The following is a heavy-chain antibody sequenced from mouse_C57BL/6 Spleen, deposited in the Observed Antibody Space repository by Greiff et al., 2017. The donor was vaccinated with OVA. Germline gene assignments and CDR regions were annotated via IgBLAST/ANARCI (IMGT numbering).Heavy chain of an antibody. V-gene: IGHV6-6*01. CDR3: TMTTVEDWYFDV. Sequence: EVKVVESGGGLVQPGGSMKLSCAASGFTFSDAWMDWVRQSPEKGLEWVAEIRNKANNHATYYAESVKGRFTISRDDSKSSVYLQMNSLRAEDTGIYYCTMTTVEDWYFDVWGTGTTVTVSS. D-gene: IGHD1-1*01. J-gene: IGHJ1*03. CDR1: GFTFSDAW. CDR2: IRNKANNHAT.